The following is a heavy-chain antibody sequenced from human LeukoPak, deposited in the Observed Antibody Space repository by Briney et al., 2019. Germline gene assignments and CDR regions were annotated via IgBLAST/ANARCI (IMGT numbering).Heavy chain of an antibody. CDR1: GYTFTSYG. Sequence: ASVKVSCKASGYTFTSYGISWVRQAPGQGLEWMGWISAYNGNTNYAQKLQGRVTMATDTSTSTAYMELRSLRSDDTAVYYCASFPDSYYDSSGYYYFDYWGQGTLVTVSS. J-gene: IGHJ4*02. CDR2: ISAYNGNT. CDR3: ASFPDSYYDSSGYYYFDY. D-gene: IGHD3-22*01. V-gene: IGHV1-18*01.